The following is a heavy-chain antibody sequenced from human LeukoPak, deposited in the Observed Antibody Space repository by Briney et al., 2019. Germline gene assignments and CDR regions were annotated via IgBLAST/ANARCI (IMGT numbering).Heavy chain of an antibody. CDR3: ASGYSGYDSWY. CDR2: IYHSGST. CDR1: GGSISSSNW. D-gene: IGHD5-12*01. Sequence: SETLSLTCAVSGGSISSSNWWSWVRQPPGKGLERIGEIYHSGSTNYNPSLKSRVTISVDTSKNQFSLKLSSVTAADTAVYYCASGYSGYDSWYWGQGTLVTVSS. V-gene: IGHV4-4*02. J-gene: IGHJ4*02.